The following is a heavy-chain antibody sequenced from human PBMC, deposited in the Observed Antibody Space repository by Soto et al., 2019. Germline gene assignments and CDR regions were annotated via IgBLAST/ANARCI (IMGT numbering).Heavy chain of an antibody. V-gene: IGHV3-30*18. CDR1: GFTFSSYG. J-gene: IGHJ4*02. CDR3: AKDSGRGSADYYFDC. D-gene: IGHD2-15*01. CDR2: ISNNGNNK. Sequence: GGSLRLSCAASGFTFSSYGMHWVRQAPGKGLEWVAVISNNGNNKYSADSMKGRFTIFRDNSKNALYLEMNSLRAEDTAVYYCAKDSGRGSADYYFDCWGQGTLVTVSS.